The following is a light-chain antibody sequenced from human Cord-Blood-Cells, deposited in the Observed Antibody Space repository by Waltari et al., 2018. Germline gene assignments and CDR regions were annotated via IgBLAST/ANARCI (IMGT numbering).Light chain of an antibody. CDR3: QSYDSSRV. J-gene: IGLJ3*02. CDR1: SGSIASNY. CDR2: EDN. V-gene: IGLV6-57*02. Sequence: NFMLTQPHSVSESPGKTVTISCTGSSGSIASNYVKWYQQPPGNAPTAGSCEDNQRPAGVPDRFSGSIDSSSNSASLTISGLKTEDEADYYCQSYDSSRVFGGGTKLTVL.